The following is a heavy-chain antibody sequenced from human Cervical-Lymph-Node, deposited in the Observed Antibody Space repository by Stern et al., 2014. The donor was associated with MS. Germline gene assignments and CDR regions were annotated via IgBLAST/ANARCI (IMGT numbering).Heavy chain of an antibody. D-gene: IGHD3-22*01. J-gene: IGHJ4*02. V-gene: IGHV4-59*01. CDR3: ARGRGYYYDSSGSYFDY. CDR1: GGSISSYY. CDR2: IYYSGST. Sequence: QVQLQESGPGLVKPSETLSLTCTVSGGSISSYYWSWIRPPPGKGLEWIGYIYYSGSTNYNPSLKSRVTISVDTSKNQFSLKLSSVTAADTAVYYCARGRGYYYDSSGSYFDYWGQGTLVTVSS.